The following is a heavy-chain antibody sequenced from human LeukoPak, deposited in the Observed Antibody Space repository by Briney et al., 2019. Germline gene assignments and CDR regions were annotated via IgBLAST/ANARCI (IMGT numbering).Heavy chain of an antibody. CDR2: ISWNSGSI. CDR3: AKDISPSIVGATHFDY. D-gene: IGHD1-26*01. V-gene: IGHV3-9*01. CDR1: GFTFDDYA. Sequence: PGRSLRLSCAASGFTFDDYAMHWVRQAPGKGLEWVSGISWNSGSIGYADSVKGRFTISRDNAKNSLYLQMNSPRAEDTVLYYCAKDISPSIVGATHFDYWGQGTLVTVSS. J-gene: IGHJ4*02.